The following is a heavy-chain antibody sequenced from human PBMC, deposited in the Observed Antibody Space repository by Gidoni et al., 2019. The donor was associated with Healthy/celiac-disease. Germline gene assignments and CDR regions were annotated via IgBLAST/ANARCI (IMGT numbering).Heavy chain of an antibody. D-gene: IGHD2-2*01. CDR2: TNHSGST. Sequence: QVQLQHWGAGRLKPSETLSLTCAVYRGSFSGYYWSWIRQPPGKGLEWIGQTNHSGSTNSTPYHKSRGTIAVGTSKRQFSLKMSYVNAADTAVYYCAGDGKYQLLFFSWFDPWGQGTLVTVSS. V-gene: IGHV4-34*01. J-gene: IGHJ5*02. CDR1: RGSFSGYY. CDR3: AGDGKYQLLFFSWFDP.